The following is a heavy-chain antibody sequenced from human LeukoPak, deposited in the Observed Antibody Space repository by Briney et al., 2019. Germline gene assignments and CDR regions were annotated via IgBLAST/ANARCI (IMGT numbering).Heavy chain of an antibody. J-gene: IGHJ3*02. CDR2: TYYRSKWYN. CDR3: ARDRYDYIWGSYRRSGAFEI. V-gene: IGHV6-1*01. Sequence: SQTLSLTCAISGDSVSSNSAAWNWIRQSPSRGLERLGRTYYRSKWYNDYAVSVKSRITINPDTSKNQFSLQLNSVTPEDTAVYYCARDRYDYIWGSYRRSGAFEIWGQGTMVTVSS. D-gene: IGHD3-16*02. CDR1: GDSVSSNSAA.